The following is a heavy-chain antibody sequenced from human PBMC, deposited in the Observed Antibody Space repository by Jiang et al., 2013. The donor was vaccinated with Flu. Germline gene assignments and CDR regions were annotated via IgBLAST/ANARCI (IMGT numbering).Heavy chain of an antibody. CDR1: GYTFTSYA. V-gene: IGHV1-3*01. Sequence: GAEVKKPGASVKVSCKASGYTFTSYAMHWVRQAPGQRLEWMGWINAGNGNTKYSQKFQGRVTITRDTSASTAYMELSSLRSEDTAVYYCARSSGLFHIFDYWGQGTLVTVSS. CDR3: ARSSGLFHIFDY. D-gene: IGHD3-22*01. J-gene: IGHJ4*02. CDR2: INAGNGNT.